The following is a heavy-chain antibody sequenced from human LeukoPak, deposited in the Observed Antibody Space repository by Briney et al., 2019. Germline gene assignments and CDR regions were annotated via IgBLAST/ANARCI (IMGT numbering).Heavy chain of an antibody. CDR3: TTETAYCSSTSCLFDY. V-gene: IGHV3-15*01. J-gene: IGHJ4*02. D-gene: IGHD2-2*01. CDR2: IKSKTDGGTT. CDR1: GFTFSNAW. Sequence: GGSLRLSCAASGFTFSNAWMSWVRQAPGKGLEWVGRIKSKTDGGTTDYAALVKGRFTISRDDSKNTLYLQMNSMKTEDTAVYYCTTETAYCSSTSCLFDYWGQGTLVIVSS.